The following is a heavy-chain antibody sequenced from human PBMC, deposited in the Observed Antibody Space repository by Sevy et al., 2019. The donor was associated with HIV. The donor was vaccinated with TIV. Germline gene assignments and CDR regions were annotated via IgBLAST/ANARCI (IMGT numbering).Heavy chain of an antibody. V-gene: IGHV3-23*01. CDR1: GFTFSTYA. D-gene: IGHD3-10*01. CDR2: ITYSGVNT. CDR3: AKDRVSGTYYTGDFDY. Sequence: GGSLRLSCAASGFTFSTYAMTWVRQAPGKGLEWVSVITYSGVNTYYADSVKGRFTISRDNSKNKLYLQMISLRAEDTAVYYCAKDRVSGTYYTGDFDYWGQGTLVTVSS. J-gene: IGHJ4*02.